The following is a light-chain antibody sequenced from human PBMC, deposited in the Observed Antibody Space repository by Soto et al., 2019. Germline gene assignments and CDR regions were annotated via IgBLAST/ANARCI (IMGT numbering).Light chain of an antibody. CDR3: QQSYSTPNT. CDR1: QSISSY. Sequence: DIQMTQSPSSLSASVGDRVTITCRASQSISSYLNWYQQKPGKAPKLLIYAASSLQRGVPSRFSGSGSGTDFTLTISSLQPEDSATYYCQQSYSTPNTFGQGTKLEIK. J-gene: IGKJ2*01. CDR2: AAS. V-gene: IGKV1-39*01.